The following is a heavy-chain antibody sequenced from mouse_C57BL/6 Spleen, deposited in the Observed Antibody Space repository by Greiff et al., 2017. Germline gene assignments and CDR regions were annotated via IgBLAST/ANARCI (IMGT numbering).Heavy chain of an antibody. D-gene: IGHD2-4*01. CDR3: ARRGYDYDDYYAMDY. J-gene: IGHJ4*01. Sequence: QVQLQQPGAELVKPGASVKLSCKASGYTFTSYWMHWVKQRPGQGLEWIGMIHPNSGSTNYNEKFKSKATLTVDKSSSTAYMQLSSLTSEDSAVYYGARRGYDYDDYYAMDYWGQGTSVTVSS. V-gene: IGHV1-64*01. CDR2: IHPNSGST. CDR1: GYTFTSYW.